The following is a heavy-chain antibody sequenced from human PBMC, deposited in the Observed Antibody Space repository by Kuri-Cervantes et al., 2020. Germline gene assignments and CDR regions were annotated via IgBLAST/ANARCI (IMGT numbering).Heavy chain of an antibody. CDR1: GFTFSSYG. Sequence: GGSLRPPCAASGFTFSSYGLDWVRQAPGKGLEWVAVIWYDGSNKYYADSGKGRFTISRDNAKNTLYLQMNSLRAEDTSVYSCTRGRDGNYGYFDNWGQGKLVTVSS. J-gene: IGHJ4*02. CDR2: IWYDGSNK. V-gene: IGHV3-33*01. CDR3: TRGRDGNYGYFDN. D-gene: IGHD1-7*01.